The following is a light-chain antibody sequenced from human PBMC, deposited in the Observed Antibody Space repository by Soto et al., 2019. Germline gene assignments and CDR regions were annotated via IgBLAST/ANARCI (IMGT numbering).Light chain of an antibody. CDR3: QQYYSTPRT. CDR1: QSVLYSSNNKNY. V-gene: IGKV4-1*01. CDR2: WAS. J-gene: IGKJ1*01. Sequence: DIVMTQSPDSLAVSLGERATINCKSSQSVLYSSNNKNYLAWYQQKPGQPPKLLIYWASTRESGVPDRFSGSGSGTDFPLTISSLQAEDVAVYYCQQYYSTPRTFGQGTKGEIK.